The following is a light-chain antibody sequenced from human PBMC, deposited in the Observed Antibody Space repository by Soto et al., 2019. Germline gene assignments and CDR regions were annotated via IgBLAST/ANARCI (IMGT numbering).Light chain of an antibody. V-gene: IGLV2-8*01. Sequence: QSALTQPPSASGSPGQSVTISCTGTSTDIGGYNFVSWYQQQPGKAPTLLIYEVYKRPSGVPDRFSGSKSGNTASLTVTGLQADDEDAYYCTSFARSGEPCVVFGGGTKLTVL. CDR2: EVY. J-gene: IGLJ2*01. CDR1: STDIGGYNF. CDR3: TSFARSGEPCVV.